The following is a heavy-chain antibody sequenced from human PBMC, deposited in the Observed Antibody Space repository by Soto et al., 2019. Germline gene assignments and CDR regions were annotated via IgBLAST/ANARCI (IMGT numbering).Heavy chain of an antibody. CDR1: GFTFSSYA. J-gene: IGHJ6*02. V-gene: IGHV3-23*01. CDR3: AKDPRPTYSSSSPGGYYYYGMDV. CDR2: ISGSGGST. Sequence: GGSLRLSCAASGFTFSSYAMSWVRQAPGKGLEWVSAISGSGGSTYYADSVKGRFTISRDNSKNTLYLQMNSLRAEDTAVYYCAKDPRPTYSSSSPGGYYYYGMDVWGQGTTVTVSS. D-gene: IGHD6-6*01.